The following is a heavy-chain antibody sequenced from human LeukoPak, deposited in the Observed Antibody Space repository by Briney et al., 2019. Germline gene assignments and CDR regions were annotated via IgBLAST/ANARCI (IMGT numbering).Heavy chain of an antibody. J-gene: IGHJ4*02. V-gene: IGHV4-39*07. CDR2: IYHSGST. Sequence: PSQTLSLTCTVSGGSISSGGYYWSWIRQPPGKGLEWIGSIYHSGSTYYNPSLKSRVTISVDTSKNQFSLKLSSVTAADTAVYYCARDSFYYYDSRPFDYWGQGTLVTVSS. CDR3: ARDSFYYYDSRPFDY. CDR1: GGSISSGGYY. D-gene: IGHD3-22*01.